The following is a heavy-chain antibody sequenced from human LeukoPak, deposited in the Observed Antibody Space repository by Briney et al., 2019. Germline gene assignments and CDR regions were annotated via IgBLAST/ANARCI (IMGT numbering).Heavy chain of an antibody. D-gene: IGHD5-12*01. J-gene: IGHJ4*02. V-gene: IGHV4-39*07. CDR3: AREGRIVATIKVFDY. CDR1: GGSISSSSYY. CDR2: INHSGST. Sequence: SETLSLTCTVSGGSISSSSYYWGWIRQPPGKGLEWIGEINHSGSTNYNPSLKSRVTISVDTSKNQFSLKLSSVTAADTAVYYCAREGRIVATIKVFDYWGQGTLVTVSS.